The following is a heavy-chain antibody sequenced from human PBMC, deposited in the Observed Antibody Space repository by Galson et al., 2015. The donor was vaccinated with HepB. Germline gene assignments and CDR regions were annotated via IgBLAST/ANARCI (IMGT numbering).Heavy chain of an antibody. J-gene: IGHJ6*02. CDR2: IYSGGST. CDR3: ARGVTMVRGVIVSGMDV. V-gene: IGHV3-53*04. CDR1: GFTVSSNY. Sequence: SLRLSCAASGFTVSSNYMSWVRQAPGKGLEWVSVIYSGGSTYYADSVKGRFTISRHNSKNTLYLQMNSLRAEDTAVYYCARGVTMVRGVIVSGMDVWGQGTTVTVSS. D-gene: IGHD3-10*01.